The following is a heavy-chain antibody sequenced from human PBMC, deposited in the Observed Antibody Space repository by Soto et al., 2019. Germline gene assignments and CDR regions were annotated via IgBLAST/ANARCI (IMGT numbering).Heavy chain of an antibody. CDR3: ARDIENYYDSSGYYI. Sequence: SETLSLTCTVSGGSVSSGSYYWSWIRQPPGKGLEWIGYIYYSGSTNYSPSLKSRVTISVDTSKNQFSLKLSSVTAADTAVYYCARDIENYYDSSGYYIWGQGTMVTVSS. V-gene: IGHV4-61*01. J-gene: IGHJ3*02. D-gene: IGHD3-22*01. CDR2: IYYSGST. CDR1: GGSVSSGSYY.